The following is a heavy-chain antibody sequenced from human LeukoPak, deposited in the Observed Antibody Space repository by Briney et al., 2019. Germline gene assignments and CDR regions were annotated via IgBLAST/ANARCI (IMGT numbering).Heavy chain of an antibody. J-gene: IGHJ6*03. V-gene: IGHV4-34*01. D-gene: IGHD3-3*01. CDR1: GGSFSGYY. Sequence: TSETLSLTCAVYGGSFSGYYWSWIRQPPGKGLEWIGEINHSGSTNYNPSLKSRVTISVDTSKNQFSLKLSSVTAADTAVYYCAGGINYDFWSGYFHYYYMDVWGKGTTVTVSS. CDR2: INHSGST. CDR3: AGGINYDFWSGYFHYYYMDV.